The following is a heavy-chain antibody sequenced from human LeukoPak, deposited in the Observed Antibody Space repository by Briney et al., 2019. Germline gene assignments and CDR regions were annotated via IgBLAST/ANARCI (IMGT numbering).Heavy chain of an antibody. J-gene: IGHJ3*02. CDR1: GFTLSSYE. CDR2: ISSSGSTK. CDR3: AREIAGSGPAFDI. D-gene: IGHD6-13*01. Sequence: GGSLRLSCAASGFTLSSYEMNWVRQAPGKGLEWVSYISSSGSTKYYTDSVRGRFTISKDNAKNSLSLQMNSLRAEGTAVYYCAREIAGSGPAFDIWGQGTMVTVSS. V-gene: IGHV3-48*03.